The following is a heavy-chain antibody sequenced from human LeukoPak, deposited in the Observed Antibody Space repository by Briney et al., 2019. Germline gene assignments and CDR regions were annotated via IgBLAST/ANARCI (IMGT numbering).Heavy chain of an antibody. V-gene: IGHV3-23*01. CDR2: ISGSGGST. D-gene: IGHD1-7*01. CDR1: GFTFSSYA. CDR3: AKDPNYVYYYGMDV. J-gene: IGHJ6*02. Sequence: PGASLRLSCAASGFTFSSYAMSWVRQAPGKGREWVSAISGSGGSTYYADSVKGRFTISRDNSKNTLYLQMNSLRAEDTAVYYCAKDPNYVYYYGMDVWGQGTTVTVSS.